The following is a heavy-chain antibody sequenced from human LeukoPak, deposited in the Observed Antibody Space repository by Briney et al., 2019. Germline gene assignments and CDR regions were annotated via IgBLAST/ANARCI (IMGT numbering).Heavy chain of an antibody. J-gene: IGHJ3*02. CDR3: ARRIEMATMSSAFDI. CDR2: ISGSGGST. CDR1: GFTFSSYA. V-gene: IGHV3-23*01. Sequence: GGSLRLSCAASGFTFSSYAMNWVRQAPGKGLEWVSVISGSGGSTYYADSVKGRFTISRDNSKNTLYLQMNSLRAEDTAVYYCARRIEMATMSSAFDIWGQGTMVTVSS. D-gene: IGHD5-24*01.